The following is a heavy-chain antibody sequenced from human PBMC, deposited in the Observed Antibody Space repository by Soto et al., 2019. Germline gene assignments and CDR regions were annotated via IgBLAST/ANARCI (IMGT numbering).Heavy chain of an antibody. CDR2: IAVDSGKT. D-gene: IGHD2-15*01. V-gene: IGHV1-58*01. J-gene: IGHJ3*01. CDR1: GFPFKSST. CDR3: AARHCGGGSCYSHEEAFEG. Sequence: SVKVSCKASGFPFKSSTVQWVRQARGQGLEWIGWIAVDSGKTKYAHLIQDRVAITRDLSTSTAYMELSSLRSEDTAVYYCAARHCGGGSCYSHEEAFEGWGQGTVVTVS.